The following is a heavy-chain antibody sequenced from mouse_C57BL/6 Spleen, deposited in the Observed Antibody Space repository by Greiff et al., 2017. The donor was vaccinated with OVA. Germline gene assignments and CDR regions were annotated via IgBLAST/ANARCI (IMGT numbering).Heavy chain of an antibody. CDR3: ARTYYDYLDY. J-gene: IGHJ2*01. Sequence: VQLQQSGAELARPGASVKLSCKASGYTFTSYGISWVKQRTGQGLEWIGEIYPRSGNTYYNEKFKGKATLTADKSSSTAYMELRSLTSEDSAVYFCARTYYDYLDYWGQGTTLTVSS. V-gene: IGHV1-81*01. D-gene: IGHD2-4*01. CDR1: GYTFTSYG. CDR2: IYPRSGNT.